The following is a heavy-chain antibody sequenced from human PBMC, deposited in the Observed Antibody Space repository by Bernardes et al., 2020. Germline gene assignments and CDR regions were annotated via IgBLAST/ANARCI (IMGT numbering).Heavy chain of an antibody. D-gene: IGHD3-10*01. CDR3: ARVSALLWFEESTYYMDV. Sequence: GGSLRLSCAASGFIFSSYEMNWVRRAPGKGLEWVSYISSSGTSKYYADSVKGRFTISRDNTKNSLYLQMNSLRVEDTAVYYCARVSALLWFEESTYYMDVWGKGTTVTVSS. V-gene: IGHV3-48*03. CDR1: GFIFSSYE. J-gene: IGHJ6*03. CDR2: ISSSGTSK.